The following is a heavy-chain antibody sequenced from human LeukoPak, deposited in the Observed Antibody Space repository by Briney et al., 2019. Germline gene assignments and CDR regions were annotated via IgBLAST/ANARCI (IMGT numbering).Heavy chain of an antibody. D-gene: IGHD3-22*01. V-gene: IGHV1-46*01. J-gene: IGHJ4*02. Sequence: ASVKVSCKASGYTFISNYMHWVRQAPGQGLEWTGVINPSGGSTTTYAQKFQGRVTMTRDTSTSTVDMELSSLRSEDTAVYYCARAFSSGRRFDYWGQGTLVTVSS. CDR1: GYTFISNY. CDR2: INPSGGST. CDR3: ARAFSSGRRFDY.